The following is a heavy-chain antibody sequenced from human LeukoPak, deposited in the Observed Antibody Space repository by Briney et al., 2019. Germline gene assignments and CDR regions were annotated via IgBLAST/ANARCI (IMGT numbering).Heavy chain of an antibody. CDR1: GYSISSGYY. CDR2: IYHSGST. Sequence: SETLSLTCAVSGYSISSGYYWGWIRQPPGKGLEWIGSIYHSGSTYYNPSLKSRVTISVDTSKNQFSLKLSSVTAADTAAYYCARRAGYCSSTSCYNWFDPWGQGTLVTVSS. D-gene: IGHD2-2*01. V-gene: IGHV4-38-2*01. J-gene: IGHJ5*02. CDR3: ARRAGYCSSTSCYNWFDP.